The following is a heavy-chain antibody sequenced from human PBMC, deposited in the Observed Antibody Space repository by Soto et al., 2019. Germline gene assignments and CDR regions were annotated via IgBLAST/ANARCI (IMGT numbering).Heavy chain of an antibody. CDR2: IIPIFGTA. CDR3: ASAILYYDILTRQHKPRTHYYYGMDV. V-gene: IGHV1-69*13. Sequence: ASVKVSCKASGGTFSSYAISWVRQAPGQGLEWMGGIIPIFGTANYAQKFQGRVTITADESTSTAYMELSSLRSEDTAVYYCASAILYYDILTRQHKPRTHYYYGMDVWGQGTTVTVSS. J-gene: IGHJ6*02. CDR1: GGTFSSYA. D-gene: IGHD3-9*01.